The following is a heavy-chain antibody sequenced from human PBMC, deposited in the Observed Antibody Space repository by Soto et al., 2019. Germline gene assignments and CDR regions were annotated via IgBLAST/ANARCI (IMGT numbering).Heavy chain of an antibody. CDR1: GGSLSSGDYY. D-gene: IGHD3-22*01. Sequence: PSETLSLTCTVSGGSLSSGDYYWSWIRQPPGKGLEWIGYIYYSGSTYYNPSLKSRVIMSVDTSKNQFSLKLSSVTAADTAVYYCARYDSSGYYSMFDYWGQGTLVTVSS. CDR2: IYYSGST. V-gene: IGHV4-30-4*01. J-gene: IGHJ4*02. CDR3: ARYDSSGYYSMFDY.